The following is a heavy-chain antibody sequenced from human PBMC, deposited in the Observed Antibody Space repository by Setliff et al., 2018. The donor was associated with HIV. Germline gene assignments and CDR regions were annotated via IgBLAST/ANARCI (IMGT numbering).Heavy chain of an antibody. Sequence: ASVKVSCKASGYTFTSYAMHWVRQAPGQRLEWMGWINAGNGNTKYSQKFQGRVTITRDTPASTAYMELSSLRSEDTAVYYCARVGLKHYYYGMDVWGQGTTVTVSS. CDR3: ARVGLKHYYYGMDV. D-gene: IGHD3-3*01. J-gene: IGHJ6*02. CDR1: GYTFTSYA. V-gene: IGHV1-3*01. CDR2: INAGNGNT.